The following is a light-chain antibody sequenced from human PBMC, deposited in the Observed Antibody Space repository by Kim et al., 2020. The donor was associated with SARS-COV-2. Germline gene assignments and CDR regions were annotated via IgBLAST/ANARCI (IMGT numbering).Light chain of an antibody. Sequence: ELTQPPSASGTPGQRVTIYCSGSSSNIGSNTVNWYQQFPGTAPRLLIYNNNQRPSGVPDRFSGSKSGTSASLAISGLQSEDEADYYCAAWDDSLRGVF. CDR1: SSNIGSNT. V-gene: IGLV1-44*01. CDR2: NNN. CDR3: AAWDDSLRGV. J-gene: IGLJ3*02.